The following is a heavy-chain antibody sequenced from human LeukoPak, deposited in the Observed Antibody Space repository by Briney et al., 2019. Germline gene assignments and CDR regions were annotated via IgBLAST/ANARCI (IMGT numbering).Heavy chain of an antibody. CDR2: IKQDGSEN. Sequence: GGSLRLSCAASGFTFSSYWMSWVRQAPGKGLEWVANIKQDGSENYYVDSVKGRFTISRDNAKNSLYLQMNSLRAEDTAVYYCARDGGVLRFLARYWGQGTLVTVSS. CDR1: GFTFSSYW. V-gene: IGHV3-7*01. J-gene: IGHJ4*02. D-gene: IGHD3-3*01. CDR3: ARDGGVLRFLARY.